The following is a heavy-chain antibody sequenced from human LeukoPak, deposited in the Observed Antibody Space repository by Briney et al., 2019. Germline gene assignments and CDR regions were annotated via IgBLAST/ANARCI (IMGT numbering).Heavy chain of an antibody. D-gene: IGHD3-10*01. V-gene: IGHV3-23*01. CDR3: ARDSGVDYFDY. Sequence: LTGGSLRLSCVVSGLTFSSYAMSWVRQAPGKGLDWVSAISASGGSTYYADSVKGRFTISRDNAKNSLYLQMNSLRAEDTAVYYCARDSGVDYFDYWGQGTLVTVSS. CDR1: GLTFSSYA. CDR2: ISASGGST. J-gene: IGHJ4*02.